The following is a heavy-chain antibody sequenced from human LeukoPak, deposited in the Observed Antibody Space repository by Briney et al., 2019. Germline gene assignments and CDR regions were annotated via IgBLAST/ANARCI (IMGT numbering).Heavy chain of an antibody. CDR3: ARGQNSWQQLIQGY. Sequence: ASVKVSCKASGYTFTDYYMHWVRQAPGQGLEWMGWINPYSGGTNYAQKFQGRVTMTRDTSISTAYMELSRLRSDDTAVYYCARGQNSWQQLIQGYWGQGTLVTVSS. V-gene: IGHV1-2*02. CDR2: INPYSGGT. CDR1: GYTFTDYY. D-gene: IGHD6-13*01. J-gene: IGHJ4*02.